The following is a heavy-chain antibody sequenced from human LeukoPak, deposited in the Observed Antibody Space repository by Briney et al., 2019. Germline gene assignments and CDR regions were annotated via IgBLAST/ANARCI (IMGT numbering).Heavy chain of an antibody. CDR1: GYSFTSYG. Sequence: ASVNVSCKASGYSFTSYGITWVRQAPGQGLEWMGWINPYNGNTNYAQKLQGRVTMTTDTSTSTAYMDLRSLGSDDTAVYYCARERSGWFFSNWGQGTLVTVSS. CDR2: INPYNGNT. D-gene: IGHD6-19*01. V-gene: IGHV1-18*01. J-gene: IGHJ4*02. CDR3: ARERSGWFFSN.